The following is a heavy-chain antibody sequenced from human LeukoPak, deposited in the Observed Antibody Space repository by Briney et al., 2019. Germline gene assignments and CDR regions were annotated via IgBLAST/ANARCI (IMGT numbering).Heavy chain of an antibody. CDR2: ISSSSSYT. J-gene: IGHJ4*02. V-gene: IGHV3-11*05. CDR3: AKDFWSGYYPNC. D-gene: IGHD3-3*01. CDR1: GFTFSDYY. Sequence: GGSLRLSCAASGFTFSDYYMSWIRQAPGKGLEWVSYISSSSSYTNYADSVKGRFTISRDNAKNSLYLQMNSLRAEDTAVYYCAKDFWSGYYPNCWGQGTLVTVSS.